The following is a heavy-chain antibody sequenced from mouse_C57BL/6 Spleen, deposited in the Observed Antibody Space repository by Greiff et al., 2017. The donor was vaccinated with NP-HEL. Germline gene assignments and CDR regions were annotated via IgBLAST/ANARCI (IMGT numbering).Heavy chain of an antibody. J-gene: IGHJ4*01. V-gene: IGHV1-64*01. CDR1: GYTFTSYW. CDR3: ARDYGNPYYYAMDY. D-gene: IGHD2-1*01. Sequence: QVQLQQPGAELVKPGASVKLSCKASGYTFTSYWMHWVKQRPGQGLEWIGMIHPNSGSTNYNERFKSKATLTVDKSSSTAYMQLSSLTSEDSAVYYCARDYGNPYYYAMDYWGQGTSVTVSS. CDR2: IHPNSGST.